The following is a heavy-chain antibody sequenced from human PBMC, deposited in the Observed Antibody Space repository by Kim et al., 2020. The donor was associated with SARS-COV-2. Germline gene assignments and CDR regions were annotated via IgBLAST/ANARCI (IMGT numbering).Heavy chain of an antibody. CDR1: GYSFTSYW. V-gene: IGHV5-10-1*01. CDR3: ARHRTCSSTSCYGNYYYYGMDV. Sequence: GESLKISCKGSGYSFTSYWISWVRQMPGKGLEWMGRIDPSDSYTNYSPSFQGHVTISADKSISTAYLHWSSLKASDTAMYYCARHRTCSSTSCYGNYYYYGMDVWGQGTTVTVSS. CDR2: IDPSDSYT. J-gene: IGHJ6*02. D-gene: IGHD2-2*01.